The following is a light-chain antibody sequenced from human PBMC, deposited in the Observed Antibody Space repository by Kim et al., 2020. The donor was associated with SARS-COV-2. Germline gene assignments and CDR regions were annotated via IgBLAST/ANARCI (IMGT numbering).Light chain of an antibody. CDR2: GAS. CDR1: QSVSSRY. CDR3: QQYDTSRT. V-gene: IGKV3-20*01. J-gene: IGKJ1*01. Sequence: LSPGETATLSCRASQSVSSRYLAWYQQKPGQAPRLLIYGASSRATGIPDRFSGSGSGTDFTLTISRLEPEDSAVYYCQQYDTSRTFGQGTKVDIK.